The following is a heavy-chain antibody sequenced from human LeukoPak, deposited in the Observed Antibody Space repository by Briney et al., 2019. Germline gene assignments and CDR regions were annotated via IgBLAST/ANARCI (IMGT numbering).Heavy chain of an antibody. V-gene: IGHV1-2*02. J-gene: IGHJ4*02. CDR3: ARAPSVTQGDY. D-gene: IGHD4-17*01. Sequence: GASVKVSCKASGYTFTSYDINWVRQATGQGLEWMGWVNPNSGGTNYAQKFQGRVTMTRDTSISTAYMELSRLRSDDTAVYYCARAPSVTQGDYWGQGTLVTVSS. CDR2: VNPNSGGT. CDR1: GYTFTSYD.